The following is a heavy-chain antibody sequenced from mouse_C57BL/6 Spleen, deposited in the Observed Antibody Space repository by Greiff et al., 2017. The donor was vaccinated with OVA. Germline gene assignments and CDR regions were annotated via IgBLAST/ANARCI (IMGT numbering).Heavy chain of an antibody. CDR2: IYPGDGDT. D-gene: IGHD1-2*01. J-gene: IGHJ3*01. V-gene: IGHV1-82*01. Sequence: QVQLKQSGPELVKPGASVKISCKASGYAFSSSWMNWVKQRPGKGLEWIGRIYPGDGDTNYNGKFKGKATLTADKSSSTAYMQLSSLTSEDSAVYSCARGGYYGGFDYWGQGTLVTVSA. CDR1: GYAFSSSW. CDR3: ARGGYYGGFDY.